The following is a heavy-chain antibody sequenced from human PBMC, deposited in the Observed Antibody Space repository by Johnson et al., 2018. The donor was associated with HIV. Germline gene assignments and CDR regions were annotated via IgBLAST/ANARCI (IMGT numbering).Heavy chain of an antibody. CDR2: ISRSGSII. D-gene: IGHD6-19*01. Sequence: VQLVESGGGVVQPGGSLRLSCAASGFSFCTFGMHWVRQAPGTGLEWVSYISRSGSIIYYADSVNGRFTISRDNAKNSLYLQMNSLRTEDTALSYCANGESGWRGRAFDIWGQGTMVTVSS. J-gene: IGHJ3*02. CDR1: GFSFCTFG. CDR3: ANGESGWRGRAFDI. V-gene: IGHV3-48*04.